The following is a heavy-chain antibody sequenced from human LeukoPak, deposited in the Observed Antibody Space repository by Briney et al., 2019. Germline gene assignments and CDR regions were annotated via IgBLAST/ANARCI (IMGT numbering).Heavy chain of an antibody. V-gene: IGHV4-38-2*02. CDR3: ARRVATVEGPYWYFDL. CDR2: IYHSGST. CDR1: GYSISSGYY. J-gene: IGHJ2*01. Sequence: SETLSLTCTVSGYSISSGYYWGWIRQPPGKGLEWIGSIYHSGSTYYNPSLKSRVTISVDTSKNQFSLKLSSVTAADTAVYYCARRVATVEGPYWYFDLWGRGTLVTVSS. D-gene: IGHD4-23*01.